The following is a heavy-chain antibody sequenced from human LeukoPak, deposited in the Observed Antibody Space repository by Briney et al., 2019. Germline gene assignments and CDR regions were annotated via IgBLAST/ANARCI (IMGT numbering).Heavy chain of an antibody. Sequence: PSETLSLTCALSGGSITDYFYNWVRQPPGKGLEWIGEINHSGSSTYNPSLKSRVIISVDTSKNQFSLKLTPVTAADTAVYYCARVGDLFGAHRVRGLPPDYYYMDVWGKGTTVTVSS. CDR3: ARVGDLFGAHRVRGLPPDYYYMDV. D-gene: IGHD3-10*01. CDR2: INHSGSS. J-gene: IGHJ6*03. CDR1: GGSITDYF. V-gene: IGHV4-34*01.